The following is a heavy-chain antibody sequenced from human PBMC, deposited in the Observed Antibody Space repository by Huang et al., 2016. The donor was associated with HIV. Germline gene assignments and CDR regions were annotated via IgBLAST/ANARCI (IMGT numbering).Heavy chain of an antibody. V-gene: IGHV3-11*01. J-gene: IGHJ5*02. CDR1: GFTFSDYY. Sequence: QVQLVESGGGLVKPEGSLRLSCAASGFTFSDYYMAWIRQAPGKGVEWISYSSNTGDTIYYADSVRDRFTISRDNAKKSLSLQINSLRANDTAVYYCARGRYRLPPWGQGALVVVSS. CDR2: SSNTGDTI. CDR3: ARGRYRLPP. D-gene: IGHD2-15*01.